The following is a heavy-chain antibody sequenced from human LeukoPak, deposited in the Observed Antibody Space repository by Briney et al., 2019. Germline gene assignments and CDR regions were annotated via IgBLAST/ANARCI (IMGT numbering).Heavy chain of an antibody. Sequence: SSETLSLTCTVSGGSISSGGYYWSWIRQHPVKGLEWIGYIYYSGTTYYNPSLKSRVSISVDTSKNQFSLKLSTVTAADTALYYCARESFALYYFDSWGQGTLVTVSS. CDR3: ARESFALYYFDS. CDR1: GGSISSGGYY. CDR2: IYYSGTT. J-gene: IGHJ4*02. V-gene: IGHV4-31*03.